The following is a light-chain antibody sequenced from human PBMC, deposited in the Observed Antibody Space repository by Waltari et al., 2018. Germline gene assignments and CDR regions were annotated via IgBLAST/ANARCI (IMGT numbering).Light chain of an antibody. CDR3: QAWDSITVV. J-gene: IGLJ2*01. V-gene: IGLV3-1*01. Sequence: SYDLTQPPSVSVSPGQTATFTCSGDKLGDKFAPWYQQRPGQSPLLVIYQDTKRPSGISDRFSGSNSGNTATLTISGTQPLDEADYYCQAWDSITVVFGGGTKLTVL. CDR2: QDT. CDR1: KLGDKF.